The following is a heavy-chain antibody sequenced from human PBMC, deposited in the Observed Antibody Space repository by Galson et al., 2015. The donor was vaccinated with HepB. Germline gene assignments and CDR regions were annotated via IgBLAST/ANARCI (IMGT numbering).Heavy chain of an antibody. D-gene: IGHD2-21*01. Sequence: SLRLSCAASGFTFSGSGMHWVRQASGKGLEWVGRIRSKANSYATAYAASVKGRFTISRDDSKNTAYLQMDSLKSEDTAVYYCTRLVGDGPDYWGQGTLVTVSS. CDR2: IRSKANSYAT. CDR1: GFTFSGSG. V-gene: IGHV3-73*01. J-gene: IGHJ4*02. CDR3: TRLVGDGPDY.